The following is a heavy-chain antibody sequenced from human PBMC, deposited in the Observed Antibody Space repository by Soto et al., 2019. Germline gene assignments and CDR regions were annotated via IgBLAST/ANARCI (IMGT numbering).Heavy chain of an antibody. Sequence: PGESLKISCKASGYSFTKFWVGWVRQMPGKGLEWMGIIYPDDSDTRYSPSFQGQVYISADKSVNTAYLQWSTLKASDSAMYYCARTSAAGKYYYGMDVWGQGTTVTVSS. V-gene: IGHV5-51*01. D-gene: IGHD6-13*01. CDR2: IYPDDSDT. CDR1: GYSFTKFW. J-gene: IGHJ6*02. CDR3: ARTSAAGKYYYGMDV.